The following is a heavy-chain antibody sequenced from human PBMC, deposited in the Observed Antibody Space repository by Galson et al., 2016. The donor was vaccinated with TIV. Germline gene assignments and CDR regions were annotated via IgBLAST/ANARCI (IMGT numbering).Heavy chain of an antibody. CDR2: IYYSETT. CDR3: ARGGTATTPPGFDF. J-gene: IGHJ4*02. D-gene: IGHD4-17*01. Sequence: LSLTCTVSGGSISSSIYYWDWIRQSPGKGLEWIGSIYYSETTYYNPSLKSRVTISVDTSKNHFSLKLRSVTAADTALYYCARGGTATTPPGFDFWGQGSLVAVSS. CDR1: GGSISSSIYY. V-gene: IGHV4-39*02.